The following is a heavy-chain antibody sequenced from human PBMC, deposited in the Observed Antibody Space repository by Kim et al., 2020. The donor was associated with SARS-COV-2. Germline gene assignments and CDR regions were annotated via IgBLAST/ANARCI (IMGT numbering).Heavy chain of an antibody. J-gene: IGHJ5*01. CDR1: GYSFTTFG. V-gene: IGHV1-18*04. CDR2: IKPNSGNT. Sequence: ASVKVSCKASGYSFTTFGITWVRQAPGQGLEWMGWIKPNSGNTNYAEKFQGRFTITADTSTTTAYMELERLTSYDTAVYYCARSLHSDYDFGDGFPHNWF. CDR3: ARSLHSDYDFGDGFPHNWF. D-gene: IGHD3-3*01.